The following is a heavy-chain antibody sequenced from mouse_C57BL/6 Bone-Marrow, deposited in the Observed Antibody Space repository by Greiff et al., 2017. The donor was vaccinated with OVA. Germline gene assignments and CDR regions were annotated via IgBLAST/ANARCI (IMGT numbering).Heavy chain of an antibody. D-gene: IGHD1-1*01. V-gene: IGHV1-55*01. CDR1: GYTFTSYW. CDR2: IYPGSGST. CDR3: ASSSYVYFDV. J-gene: IGHJ1*03. Sequence: QVQLQQPGAELVKPGASVKMSCKASGYTFTSYWITWVKQRPGQGLAWIGDIYPGSGSTNYNEKFKSKATLTVDTSSSTAYMQLSSLTSEDAAVYYCASSSYVYFDVWGTGTTVTVSS.